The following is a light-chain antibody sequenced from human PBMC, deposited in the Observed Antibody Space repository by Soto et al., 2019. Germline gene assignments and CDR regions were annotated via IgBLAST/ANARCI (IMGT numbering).Light chain of an antibody. Sequence: QSVLTQPASVSGSPGQSITISCTGTSSDVGGYKYVSWYQQYPGKAPKLMMYEVSNRPSGVSNRFSGSKSGNTASLTISGLQAEDEADYFCGSYSSTTTREVFGTGTKVTVL. CDR1: SSDVGGYKY. J-gene: IGLJ1*01. V-gene: IGLV2-14*01. CDR3: GSYSSTTTREV. CDR2: EVS.